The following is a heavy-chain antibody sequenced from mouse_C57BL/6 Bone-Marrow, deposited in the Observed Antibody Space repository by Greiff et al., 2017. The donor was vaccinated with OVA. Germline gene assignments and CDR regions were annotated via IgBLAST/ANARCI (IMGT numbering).Heavy chain of an antibody. CDR3: ARLDGSSMDY. CDR1: GYSFTGYY. Sequence: VQLKESGPELVKPGASVKISCKASGYSFTGYYMNWVQQSPEKSLEWIGEINPSTGGTTYNQKFKAKATLTVDKSSSTAYMQLKSLTSEDSAVYYCARLDGSSMDYWGQGTSVTVSS. D-gene: IGHD1-1*01. J-gene: IGHJ4*01. CDR2: INPSTGGT. V-gene: IGHV1-42*01.